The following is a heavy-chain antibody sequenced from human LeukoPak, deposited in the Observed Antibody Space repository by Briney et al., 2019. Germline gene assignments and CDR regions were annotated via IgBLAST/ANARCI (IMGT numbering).Heavy chain of an antibody. J-gene: IGHJ1*01. Sequence: PGGSLRLSCAASGFTFSSYGMHWVRQAPGKGMEWVAVIWYDGSNKYYADSVKGRFTISRDNSKNTLYLQMNSLRAEDTAVYYCARGMRLGSSWRLAEYFQHWGQGTLVTVSS. CDR3: ARGMRLGSSWRLAEYFQH. CDR1: GFTFSSYG. V-gene: IGHV3-33*01. D-gene: IGHD6-13*01. CDR2: IWYDGSNK.